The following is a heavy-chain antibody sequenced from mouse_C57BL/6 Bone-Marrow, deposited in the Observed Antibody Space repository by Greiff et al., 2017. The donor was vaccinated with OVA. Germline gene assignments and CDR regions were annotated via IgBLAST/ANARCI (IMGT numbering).Heavy chain of an antibody. V-gene: IGHV1-22*01. D-gene: IGHD1-1*01. CDR3: ARYYYGSRGYFDY. Sequence: EVQLQQSGPELVKPGASVKMSCKASGYTFTDYNMHWVKQSHGKSLEWIGYINPNNGGTSYNQKFKGKATLTVNKSSSTAYMELRSLTSEDSAVYYCARYYYGSRGYFDYWGQGTTLTVSS. CDR1: GYTFTDYN. J-gene: IGHJ2*01. CDR2: INPNNGGT.